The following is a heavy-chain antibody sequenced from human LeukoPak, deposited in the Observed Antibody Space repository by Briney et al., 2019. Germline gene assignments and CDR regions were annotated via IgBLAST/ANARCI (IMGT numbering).Heavy chain of an antibody. CDR1: GFSFNIYA. J-gene: IGHJ5*01. V-gene: IGHV3-23*01. CDR2: IDRSGGST. Sequence: PGGSLRLSCAASGFSFNIYAMSWVRQAPGKGLEWVAAIDRSGGSTFYADSVKGRFTISKDNSKNTSYLQINSLRVDDTAIYYCARGSHGEHDSWGQGTLVTVSS. CDR3: ARGSHGEHDS. D-gene: IGHD4-17*01.